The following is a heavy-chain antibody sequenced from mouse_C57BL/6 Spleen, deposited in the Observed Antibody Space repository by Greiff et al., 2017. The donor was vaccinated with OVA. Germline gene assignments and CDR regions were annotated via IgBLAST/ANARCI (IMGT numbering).Heavy chain of an antibody. CDR2: ILPGSGST. Sequence: QVQLQQSGAELMKPGASVKLSCKATGYTFTGYWIEWVKQRPGHGLEWIGEILPGSGSTNYNEKFKGKATFTAATSSNTAYMQLSSLTTEDSAIYYCAKPPFYYGSSHWYFDVWGTGTTVTVSS. J-gene: IGHJ1*03. CDR1: GYTFTGYW. D-gene: IGHD1-1*01. V-gene: IGHV1-9*01. CDR3: AKPPFYYGSSHWYFDV.